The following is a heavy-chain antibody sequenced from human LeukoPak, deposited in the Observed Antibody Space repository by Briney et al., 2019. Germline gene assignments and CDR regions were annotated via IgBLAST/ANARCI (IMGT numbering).Heavy chain of an antibody. V-gene: IGHV3-74*01. CDR3: ASATSGYYDFWSGYYTPEYFQQ. CDR1: GFTFSSYW. CDR2: INSDGSGT. J-gene: IGHJ1*01. D-gene: IGHD3-3*01. Sequence: GGSLRLSCAASGFTFSSYWMHWVRQAPGKGLVWVSRINSDGSGTSYADSVKGRFTISRDNAKNTLYLQMNSLRAEDTAVYYCASATSGYYDFWSGYYTPEYFQQWGQGTLVTVSS.